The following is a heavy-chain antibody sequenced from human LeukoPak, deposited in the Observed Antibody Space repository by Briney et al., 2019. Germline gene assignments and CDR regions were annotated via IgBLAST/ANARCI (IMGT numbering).Heavy chain of an antibody. CDR1: GYTFTSYG. J-gene: IGHJ4*01. D-gene: IGHD2-2*01. Sequence: GASVKVSCKDSGYTFTSYGISWVRQAPGQRLEWMGWICAFNGNTNYVQKLQGRVTMTTDTSTSTANMELRSLRSDDTAVYYGARGEVVPAATPDYWGQGTLVTVSS. V-gene: IGHV1-18*04. CDR2: ICAFNGNT. CDR3: ARGEVVPAATPDY.